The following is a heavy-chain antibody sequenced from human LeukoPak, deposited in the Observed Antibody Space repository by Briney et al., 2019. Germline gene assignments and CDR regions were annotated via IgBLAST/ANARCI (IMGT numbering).Heavy chain of an antibody. D-gene: IGHD6-13*01. CDR2: ISYDGSKD. CDR1: GFTFSNYG. Sequence: PGGSLRLSCVASGFTFSNYGMHWVRQVPGKGLEWVAVISYDGSKDFYGDSVKGRFTISRDNSKNTLYLQMNSLRAEDTAVYYCAKDSSSWYYFDYWGQGTLVTVSS. CDR3: AKDSSSWYYFDY. V-gene: IGHV3-30*18. J-gene: IGHJ4*02.